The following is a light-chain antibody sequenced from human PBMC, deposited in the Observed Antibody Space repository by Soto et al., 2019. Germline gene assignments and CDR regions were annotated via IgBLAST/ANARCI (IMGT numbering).Light chain of an antibody. Sequence: QSVLTQPPSVSGAPGQRVTISCTGSSSKIGAGYDVHWYQQLPGTAPKLLIYGNSNRPSGVPDRFSGSKSGTSASLVITGLQAEDEADYYCQSHDSSLSGYVFGTGTKLTVL. J-gene: IGLJ1*01. CDR2: GNS. CDR1: SSKIGAGYD. CDR3: QSHDSSLSGYV. V-gene: IGLV1-40*01.